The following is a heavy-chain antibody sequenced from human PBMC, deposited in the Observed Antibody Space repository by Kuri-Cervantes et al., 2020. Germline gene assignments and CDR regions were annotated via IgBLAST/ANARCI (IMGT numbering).Heavy chain of an antibody. D-gene: IGHD4-17*01. CDR3: AKERSVTTGYYFDY. CDR2: MSWNSGSI. CDR1: GFTFSSYS. J-gene: IGHJ4*02. Sequence: SLNISCAASGFTFSSYSMNWVRQAPGKGLEWVSGMSWNSGSIGYADSVKGRFTISRDNAKNSLYLQMNSLRAEDTALYYCAKERSVTTGYYFDYWGQGTLVTVSS. V-gene: IGHV3-9*01.